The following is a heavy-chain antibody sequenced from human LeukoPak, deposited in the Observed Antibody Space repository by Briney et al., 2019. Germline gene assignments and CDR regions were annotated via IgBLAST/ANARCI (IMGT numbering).Heavy chain of an antibody. V-gene: IGHV3-53*01. D-gene: IGHD3-22*01. CDR2: IYSGGST. CDR3: ARGRYYYDSSGYFDH. Sequence: PGGSLRLSCAASGFTVSSNYMSWVRQAPGKGLEWVSVIYSGGSTYYADSVKGRFTISRDNSKNTLYLQMNSLRAEDTAVYYCARGRYYYDSSGYFDHWGQGTLVTVSS. CDR1: GFTVSSNY. J-gene: IGHJ4*02.